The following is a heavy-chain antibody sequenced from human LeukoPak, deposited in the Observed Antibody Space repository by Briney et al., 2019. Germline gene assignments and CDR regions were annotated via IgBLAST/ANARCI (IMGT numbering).Heavy chain of an antibody. CDR2: ISLTGLT. CDR1: GGSISNTNW. V-gene: IGHV4-4*02. CDR3: SRDNGPFSPFGY. D-gene: IGHD2-8*01. J-gene: IGHJ4*02. Sequence: PSETLSLTCGVSGGSISNTNWRSCVRQPPGQGLEWIGEISLTGLTHYNPSLESRVTVSLDKSKNQVSLNLTSVTAADTAVYYCSRDNGPFSPFGYWGQGTLVTVLS.